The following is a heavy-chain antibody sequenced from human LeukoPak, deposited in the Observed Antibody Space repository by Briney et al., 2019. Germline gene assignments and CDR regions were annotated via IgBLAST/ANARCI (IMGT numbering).Heavy chain of an antibody. CDR2: INHSGST. Sequence: SETLSLTCAVYGGSFSGYYWSWIRQPPGKGPEWIGEINHSGSTNYNPSLKSRVTISVDTSKNQFSLKLSSVTAADTAVYYCARGDFIRKWFGELRRGTPFDYWGQGTLVTVSS. CDR1: GGSFSGYY. CDR3: ARGDFIRKWFGELRRGTPFDY. V-gene: IGHV4-34*01. J-gene: IGHJ4*02. D-gene: IGHD3-10*01.